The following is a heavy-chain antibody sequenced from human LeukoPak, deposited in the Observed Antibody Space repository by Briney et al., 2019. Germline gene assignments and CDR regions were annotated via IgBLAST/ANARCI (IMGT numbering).Heavy chain of an antibody. Sequence: ASVKVSCKAPGGTFSSYAISWVRQAPGQGLEWMGGIIPIFGTANYAQKFQGRVTITTDESTSTAYMELSSLRSEDTAVYYCARTLRLSSGYLDWGQGTLVTVSS. V-gene: IGHV1-69*05. CDR3: ARTLRLSSGYLD. CDR2: IIPIFGTA. CDR1: GGTFSSYA. D-gene: IGHD3-22*01. J-gene: IGHJ4*02.